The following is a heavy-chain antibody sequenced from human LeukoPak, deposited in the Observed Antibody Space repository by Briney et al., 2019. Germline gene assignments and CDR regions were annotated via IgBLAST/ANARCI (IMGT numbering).Heavy chain of an antibody. CDR2: IYYSGST. D-gene: IGHD5-24*01. Sequence: SETLSLTCTVSGGSISSSSYYWGWIRQPPGKGLEWIGSIYYSGSTYYNPSLKSRVTISVDTSKNQFSLKLSSVTAADTAVYYCARDPGWLQSDYWGQGTLVSVPS. J-gene: IGHJ4*01. CDR1: GGSISSSSYY. CDR3: ARDPGWLQSDY. V-gene: IGHV4-39*07.